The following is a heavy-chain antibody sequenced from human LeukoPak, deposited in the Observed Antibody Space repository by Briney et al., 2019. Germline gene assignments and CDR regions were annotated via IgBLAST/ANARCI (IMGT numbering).Heavy chain of an antibody. CDR1: GFTFSTYG. V-gene: IGHV3-33*08. CDR3: ASLFPYDSSGYYVDY. CDR2: IWYGGSNT. D-gene: IGHD3-22*01. Sequence: GGSLRLSCAASGFTFSTYGMHWVRQAPGKGLEWVAVIWYGGSNTYYADSVKGRFTISRDNSKNTLYLQMNSLRAEDTAVYYCASLFPYDSSGYYVDYWGQGTLVTVSS. J-gene: IGHJ4*02.